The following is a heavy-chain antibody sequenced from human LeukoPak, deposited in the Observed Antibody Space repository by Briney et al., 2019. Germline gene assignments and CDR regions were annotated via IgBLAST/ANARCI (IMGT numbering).Heavy chain of an antibody. Sequence: GRSLRLSCAASGFTFDDYAMHWVRQAPGKGLEWVSGISWNSGSIGYADSAKGRFTISRDNAKNSLYLQMNSLRAEDTALYYCVRASYYYDTSGSPRGWFDPWGQGTLVTVSS. CDR3: VRASYYYDTSGSPRGWFDP. D-gene: IGHD3-22*01. CDR2: ISWNSGSI. V-gene: IGHV3-9*01. CDR1: GFTFDDYA. J-gene: IGHJ5*02.